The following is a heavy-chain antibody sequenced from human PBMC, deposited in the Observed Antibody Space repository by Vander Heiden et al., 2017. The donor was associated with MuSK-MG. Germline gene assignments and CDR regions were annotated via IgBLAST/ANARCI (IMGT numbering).Heavy chain of an antibody. CDR3: ARYRVTDGMDV. V-gene: IGHV3-48*01. D-gene: IGHD4-4*01. J-gene: IGHJ6*02. Sequence: EVQLVESGGGLVQPGGSLRLSCAASGFTFTTYSMNWVHQAPGKGLEWVSFISGSSSAIHYADSVKGRFTISRDNAKNSLYLQTNSLRAEDTAVYYCARYRVTDGMDVWGQGTTVTVSS. CDR1: GFTFTTYS. CDR2: ISGSSSAI.